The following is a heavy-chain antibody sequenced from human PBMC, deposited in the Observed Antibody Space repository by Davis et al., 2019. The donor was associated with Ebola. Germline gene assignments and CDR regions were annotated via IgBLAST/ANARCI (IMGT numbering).Heavy chain of an antibody. CDR2: ISSRGTNI. J-gene: IGHJ4*02. CDR1: GFTFDDHG. CDR3: ARGSENWNYVDY. Sequence: GESLKISCAASGFTFDDHGMNWVRQAPGKGLEWVSYISSRGTNIYYADSVKGRFTISRDIAKNSLYLQMNSLRDEDTAVYYCARGSENWNYVDYWGQGTLVTVSS. V-gene: IGHV3-48*03. D-gene: IGHD1-1*01.